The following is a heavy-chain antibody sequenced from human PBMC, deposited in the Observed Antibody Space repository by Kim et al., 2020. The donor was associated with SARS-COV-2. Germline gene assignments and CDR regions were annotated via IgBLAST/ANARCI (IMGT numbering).Heavy chain of an antibody. CDR1: GFTFSSYA. D-gene: IGHD2-2*01. CDR3: AKVSSSTPGY. CDR2: IANSGATT. Sequence: GGSLRLSCAASGFTFSSYAMSWVRQAPGKGLEWVSGIANSGATTYYADSVKGRFTISRDNSQNTLYLQMNSLRAEDTALYYCAKVSSSTPGYWGQGTLVTVSS. V-gene: IGHV3-23*01. J-gene: IGHJ4*02.